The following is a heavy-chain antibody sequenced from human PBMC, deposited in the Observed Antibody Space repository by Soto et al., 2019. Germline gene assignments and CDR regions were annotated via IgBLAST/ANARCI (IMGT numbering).Heavy chain of an antibody. D-gene: IGHD1-26*01. CDR1: GGSISSGGYF. V-gene: IGHV4-31*03. CDR3: AREVAAPYYSYGMDV. Sequence: QVQLQESGPGLVKPSQTLSLTCTVSGGSISSGGYFWSWIRQHPGKGLEWIGFIYYSGSTYYNPSLKSRVTISVDTSKNQFSLKLSSVTAADTAVYYCAREVAAPYYSYGMDVWGQGTTVTVSS. J-gene: IGHJ6*02. CDR2: IYYSGST.